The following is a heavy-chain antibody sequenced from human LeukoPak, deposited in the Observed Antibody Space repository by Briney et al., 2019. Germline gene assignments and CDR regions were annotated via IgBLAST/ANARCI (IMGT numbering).Heavy chain of an antibody. V-gene: IGHV3-66*01. Sequence: GGSLRLSCAASGFTFSNYAMHWVRQAPGKGLEWVSVIYSGGSTYYADSVKGRFTISRDNSKNTLYLQMNSLRAEDTAVYYCARGAGSYYGPWGQGTLVTVSS. CDR3: ARGAGSYYGP. J-gene: IGHJ5*02. CDR1: GFTFSNYA. D-gene: IGHD1-26*01. CDR2: IYSGGST.